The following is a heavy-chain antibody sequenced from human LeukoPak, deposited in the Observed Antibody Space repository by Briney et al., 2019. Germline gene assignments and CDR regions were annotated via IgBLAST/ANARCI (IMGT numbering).Heavy chain of an antibody. Sequence: PGGSLRLSCAASGFTFSNYWMHWVRQAPGKGLEWVSNLSGSGSTTYYADSVKGRFTISRDNAKNSLFLQMNSLRAEDTAVYYCAREGHGSRYFDYWGQGTLVTVSS. CDR1: GFTFSNYW. J-gene: IGHJ4*02. CDR3: AREGHGSRYFDY. V-gene: IGHV3-48*04. CDR2: LSGSGSTT.